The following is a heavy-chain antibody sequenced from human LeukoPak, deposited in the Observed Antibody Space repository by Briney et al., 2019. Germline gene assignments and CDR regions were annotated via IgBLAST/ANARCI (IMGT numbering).Heavy chain of an antibody. CDR3: ARRTAALSWFDP. Sequence: SETLSLTCAVYGGSFSGYYWSWIRQPPGKGLEWIGEINHSGSTNYNPSLKSRVTISVDTSKNQFSLKLSSVTAADTAVYYCARRTAALSWFDPWGQGTLVTVSS. CDR1: GGSFSGYY. J-gene: IGHJ5*02. D-gene: IGHD6-13*01. V-gene: IGHV4-34*01. CDR2: INHSGST.